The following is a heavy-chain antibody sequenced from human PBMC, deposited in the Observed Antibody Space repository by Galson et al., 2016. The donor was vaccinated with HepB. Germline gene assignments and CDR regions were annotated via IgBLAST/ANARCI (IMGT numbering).Heavy chain of an antibody. Sequence: SLRLSCAASGFIVSSNDMSWVRQAPGKGLVWVSRINSDGSSTGFADSVKGRFTISRDNAKNTLYLQMNSLRAEDTAVYYCARGGSRPIDYWGQGTLVTVSS. J-gene: IGHJ4*02. D-gene: IGHD1-26*01. CDR3: ARGGSRPIDY. CDR1: GFIVSSND. V-gene: IGHV3-74*01. CDR2: INSDGSST.